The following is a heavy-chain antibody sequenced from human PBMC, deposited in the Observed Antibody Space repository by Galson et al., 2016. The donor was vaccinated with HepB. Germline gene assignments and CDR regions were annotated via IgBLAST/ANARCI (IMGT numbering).Heavy chain of an antibody. CDR1: GFTFTKYN. CDR3: ARLVEADIWSDKQYSDH. CDR2: IWYDGSYK. V-gene: IGHV3-33*01. D-gene: IGHD3-3*01. J-gene: IGHJ4*02. Sequence: SLRLSCATSGFTFTKYNLQWVRQAPGKGLEWVALIWYDGSYKYYADSVKGRFTISRDNPKNALYLQMNSLRAEDTAFYHCARLVEADIWSDKQYSDHWGQGTLVAVYS.